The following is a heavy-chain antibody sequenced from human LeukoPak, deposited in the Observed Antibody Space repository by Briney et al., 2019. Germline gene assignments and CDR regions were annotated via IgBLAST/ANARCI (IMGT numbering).Heavy chain of an antibody. CDR1: GYSISSGYY. CDR2: IYHSGST. D-gene: IGHD3-22*01. V-gene: IGHV4-38-2*02. Sequence: SETLSLTCTVSGYSISSGYYWGWIRQPPGKGLEWIGIIYHSGSTYYNPSLKSRVTISVDTSKNQFSLKLSSVTAADTAMYYCARTYYYDSSPFDYWGQGTLVTVSS. CDR3: ARTYYYDSSPFDY. J-gene: IGHJ4*02.